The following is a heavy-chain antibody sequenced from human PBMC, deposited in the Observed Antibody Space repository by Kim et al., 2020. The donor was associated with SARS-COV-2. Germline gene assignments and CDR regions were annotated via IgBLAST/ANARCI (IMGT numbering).Heavy chain of an antibody. CDR2: IFYNGNT. J-gene: IGHJ1*01. D-gene: IGHD2-15*01. V-gene: IGHV4-59*01. Sequence: SETLSLTCTVSGGSISTYYWSWVRQPPGKGLEWIGYIFYNGNTNYNPSLKNRVTISIDTSKNQFSLSLSSVTAADTAVYYCARGAGRVDFNHWGQGTLVTLSS. CDR1: GGSISTYY. CDR3: ARGAGRVDFNH.